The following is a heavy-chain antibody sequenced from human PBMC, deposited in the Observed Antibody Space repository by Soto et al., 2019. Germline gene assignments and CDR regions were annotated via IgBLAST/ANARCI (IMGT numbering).Heavy chain of an antibody. CDR1: GYTFTSYG. J-gene: IGHJ4*02. D-gene: IGHD5-18*01. V-gene: IGHV1-18*01. CDR2: ISAYNGNT. Sequence: VASVKVSCKASGYTFTSYGISWVRQAPGQGLEWMGWISAYNGNTNYAQKFQGRVTVSTDTSTSTAYMELRSLISDDTAVYYCARGTGKYSYGYVNYWGQGTLVTRLL. CDR3: ARGTGKYSYGYVNY.